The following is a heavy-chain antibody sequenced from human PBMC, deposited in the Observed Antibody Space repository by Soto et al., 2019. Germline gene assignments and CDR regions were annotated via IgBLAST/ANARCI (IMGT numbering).Heavy chain of an antibody. CDR3: ARVLGYCSGGSCDSDAFDI. Sequence: PGGSLRLSCAASGFTFSDYYMSWIRQAPGKGLEWVSYISSSGSTIYYADSVKGRFTISRDNAKNSLYLQMNSLRAEDTAVYYSARVLGYCSGGSCDSDAFDIWGQGTMVTVSS. CDR1: GFTFSDYY. V-gene: IGHV3-11*01. D-gene: IGHD2-15*01. CDR2: ISSSGSTI. J-gene: IGHJ3*02.